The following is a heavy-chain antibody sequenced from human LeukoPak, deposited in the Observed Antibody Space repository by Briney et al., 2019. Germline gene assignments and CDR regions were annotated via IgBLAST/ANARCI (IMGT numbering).Heavy chain of an antibody. D-gene: IGHD6-13*01. Sequence: PGGSLRLSCAASGFTFSSYAMSWVRQAPGKGLEWVSAISGSGGSTYYADSVKGRFTISRDNSKNTLYLQMNSLRDEDTAVYYGAKNKQQLVLFSFDYWGQGTLVTVSS. CDR3: AKNKQQLVLFSFDY. CDR1: GFTFSSYA. V-gene: IGHV3-23*01. CDR2: ISGSGGST. J-gene: IGHJ4*02.